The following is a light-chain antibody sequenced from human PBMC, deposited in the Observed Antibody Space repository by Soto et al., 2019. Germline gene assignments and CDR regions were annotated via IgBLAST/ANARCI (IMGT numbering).Light chain of an antibody. CDR3: QQYGSSPWT. CDR1: QSVSSN. J-gene: IGKJ1*01. V-gene: IGKV3-20*01. CDR2: GAS. Sequence: ERVMTQSPATLSVSPGERATLSCRASQSVSSNLAWYQQKPGQAPRLLIYGASSRDTGIPDRFSGRGSWTDFTLTISRLEPEDFAVYYCQQYGSSPWTFGQGTKVDIK.